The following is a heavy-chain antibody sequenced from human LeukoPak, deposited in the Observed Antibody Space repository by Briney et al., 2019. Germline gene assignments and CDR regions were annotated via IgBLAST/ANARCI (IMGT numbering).Heavy chain of an antibody. CDR1: GGSISSYY. V-gene: IGHV4-59*08. CDR2: NYYSGNT. CDR3: ARHDPIVGTPDAFDI. D-gene: IGHD1-26*01. J-gene: IGHJ3*02. Sequence: SETLSLTCTVSGGSISSYYWSWFRQPPGKGPEWIAYNYYSGNTDYNPSLKSRVTISLDTSKNQFSLKLSSVTAADTAVYHCARHDPIVGTPDAFDIWGQGTMVTVSS.